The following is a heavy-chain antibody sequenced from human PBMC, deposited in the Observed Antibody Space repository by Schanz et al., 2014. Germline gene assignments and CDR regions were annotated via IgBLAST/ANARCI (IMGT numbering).Heavy chain of an antibody. J-gene: IGHJ4*02. D-gene: IGHD3-3*01. Sequence: GPEVKKPGATVKVSCKASGYIFINSGISWVRQAPGQGLEWMGWISVYNHNKEYDQKFQGRVTMTTDTSTSTAYMALTDLRSDDTAVYYCARDRRFFDRDDLYCFESWGQGTLVTVSS. CDR3: ARDRRFFDRDDLYCFES. CDR2: ISVYNHNK. CDR1: GYIFINSG. V-gene: IGHV1-18*01.